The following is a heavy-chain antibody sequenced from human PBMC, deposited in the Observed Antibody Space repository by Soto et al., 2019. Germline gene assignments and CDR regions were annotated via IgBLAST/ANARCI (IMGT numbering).Heavy chain of an antibody. V-gene: IGHV1-69*13. CDR3: AKGSGNIRPYGMDV. CDR1: GGTFSSYA. CDR2: IIPIFGTA. J-gene: IGHJ6*02. Sequence: SVKVSCKASGGTFSSYAISWVRQAPGQGLEWMGGIIPIFGTANYAQKFQGRVTITADESTSTAYMELSSLRAEDTALYYCAKGSGNIRPYGMDVWGQGTTVTVSS.